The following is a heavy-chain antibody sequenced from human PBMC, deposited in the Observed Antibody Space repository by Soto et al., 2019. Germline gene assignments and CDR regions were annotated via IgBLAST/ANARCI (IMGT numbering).Heavy chain of an antibody. CDR1: GYTFTSYD. CDR3: ARGDCSGGSCYSDFDY. V-gene: IGHV1-46*01. D-gene: IGHD2-15*01. J-gene: IGHJ4*02. Sequence: QVQLVQSGAEVKKPGASMKVSCKASGYTFTSYDMHWVRQAPGQGLEWMGIINPSGGSTSYAQKFQGRVTMTRDTSTSTVYMELSSLRSEHTAVYYCARGDCSGGSCYSDFDYWGQGTLVTVSS. CDR2: INPSGGST.